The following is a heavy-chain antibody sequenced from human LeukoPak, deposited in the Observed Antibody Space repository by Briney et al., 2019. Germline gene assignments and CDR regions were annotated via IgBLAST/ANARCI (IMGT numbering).Heavy chain of an antibody. CDR3: ASHEPSYSSGWYVGY. J-gene: IGHJ4*02. CDR2: IYYSGST. V-gene: IGHV4-39*07. Sequence: NTSETLSLTCTVSGGSISSSSYYWAWIRQPPGKGLEWIGSIYYSGSTNYNPSLKSRVTISVDTSKNQFSLKLSSVTAADTAVYYCASHEPSYSSGWYVGYWGQGTLVTVSS. D-gene: IGHD6-19*01. CDR1: GGSISSSSYY.